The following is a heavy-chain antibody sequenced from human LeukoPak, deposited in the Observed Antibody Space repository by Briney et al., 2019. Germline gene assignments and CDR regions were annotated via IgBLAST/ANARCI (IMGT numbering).Heavy chain of an antibody. CDR2: INPYSGAL. V-gene: IGHV1-2*02. CDR3: ATATVTHTRDP. D-gene: IGHD1-1*01. Sequence: ASVKVSCQTSGYTFSDFYLNWVRQAPGQGLEWMGWINPYSGALISAQSLQGRLTMTWDTSSGTAYMELTRLTSDVTAVYYCATATVTHTRDPWGQGTLVTVSS. CDR1: GYTFSDFY. J-gene: IGHJ5*02.